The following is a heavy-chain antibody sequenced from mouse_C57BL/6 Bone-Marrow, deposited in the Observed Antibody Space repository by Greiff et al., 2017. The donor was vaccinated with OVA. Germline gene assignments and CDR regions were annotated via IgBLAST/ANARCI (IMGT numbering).Heavy chain of an antibody. CDR2: IHPSDSDT. J-gene: IGHJ3*01. CDR1: GYTFTSYW. CDR3: AISDYDGGAWFAY. D-gene: IGHD2-4*01. Sequence: QVQLQQPGAELVKPGASVKVSCKASGYTFTSYWMHWVKQRPGQGLEWIGRIHPSDSDTNYNQKFKGKATLTVDKSSSTAYMQLSSLTSEDSAVYYCAISDYDGGAWFAYWGQGTLVTVSA. V-gene: IGHV1-74*01.